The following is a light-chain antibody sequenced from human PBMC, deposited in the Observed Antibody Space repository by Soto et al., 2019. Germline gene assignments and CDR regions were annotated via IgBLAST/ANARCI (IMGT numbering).Light chain of an antibody. V-gene: IGKV1-39*01. CDR3: QQSYSTPWT. CDR1: QSISSY. CDR2: AAS. J-gene: IGKJ1*01. Sequence: DIQMTQSPSSLSASVGDRVTITCRASQSISSYFNWYQQKPGKAPKLLIYAASSLQSGVPSRFSGSGSGTDFTLTINSLQPEDFATYYCQQSYSTPWTFGQGTKVEIK.